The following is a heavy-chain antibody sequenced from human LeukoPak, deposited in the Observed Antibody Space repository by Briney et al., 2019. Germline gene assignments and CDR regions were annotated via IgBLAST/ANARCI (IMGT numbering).Heavy chain of an antibody. V-gene: IGHV3-33*01. CDR3: ARDLNDN. Sequence: ARTLTLTCAASGCTFSSYGMHWVRQPPGKGLEWVAVIWYDGSNKYYADSVNGRFTISRDNSKNTLYLQMNSLRAEDTAVDYCARDLNDNWGQGTLVTVSS. J-gene: IGHJ4*02. CDR1: GCTFSSYG. CDR2: IWYDGSNK.